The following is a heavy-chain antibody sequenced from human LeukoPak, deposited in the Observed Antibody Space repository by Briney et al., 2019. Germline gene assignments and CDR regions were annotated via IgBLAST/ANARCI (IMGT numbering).Heavy chain of an antibody. CDR1: GYSISSGYY. D-gene: IGHD3-22*01. Sequence: SETLSLTCTVSGYSISSGYYWGWIRQPPGKGLEWIGSIYHSGSTYYNPSLKSRVTISVDTSKNQFSLKLSSVTAADTAVYYCLGEYYYDSSGYYYHYWGQGTLVTVSS. V-gene: IGHV4-38-2*02. J-gene: IGHJ4*02. CDR3: LGEYYYDSSGYYYHY. CDR2: IYHSGST.